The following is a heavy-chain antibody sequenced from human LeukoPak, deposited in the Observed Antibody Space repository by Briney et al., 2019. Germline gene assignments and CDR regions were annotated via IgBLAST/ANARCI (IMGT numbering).Heavy chain of an antibody. D-gene: IGHD3-10*01. CDR2: INQDGTET. CDR1: GFPFSTYW. CDR3: AKVAKYYYGPETFYFFEQ. V-gene: IGHV3-7*01. J-gene: IGHJ4*02. Sequence: AESLRLTCAASGFPFSTYWMSWVRQAPGKGLEWVANINQDGTETYYVDSVKGRFTISRDYAKNSLYLQMNSLSVEDTAVYFCAKVAKYYYGPETFYFFEQWGQGTPVTASS.